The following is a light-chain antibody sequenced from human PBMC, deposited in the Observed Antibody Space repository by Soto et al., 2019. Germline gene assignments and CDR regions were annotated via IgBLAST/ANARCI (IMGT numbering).Light chain of an antibody. CDR1: SSNIGAGYD. Sequence: QSVLTQPPSLSWAPGQRVTISCTGSSSNIGAGYDVHWYQQLPGTAPKLLISGNSNRPSGVPDRFSGSKSGTSASLAITGLQAEDEADYYCQSYDSRLSGWVFGGGTKRTVL. CDR2: GNS. J-gene: IGLJ3*02. V-gene: IGLV1-40*01. CDR3: QSYDSRLSGWV.